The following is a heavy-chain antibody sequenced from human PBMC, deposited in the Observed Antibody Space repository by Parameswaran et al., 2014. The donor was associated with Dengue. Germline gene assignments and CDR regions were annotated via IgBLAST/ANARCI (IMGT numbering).Heavy chain of an antibody. D-gene: IGHD3-10*01. Sequence: VRQMPGKGLEWMGIIYPGDSDTRYSPSFQGQVTISADKSISTAYLQWSSLKASDTAMYYCARLPEGLLWFGDRLDYWGQGTLVTVSS. V-gene: IGHV5-51*01. J-gene: IGHJ4*02. CDR3: ARLPEGLLWFGDRLDY. CDR2: IYPGDSDT.